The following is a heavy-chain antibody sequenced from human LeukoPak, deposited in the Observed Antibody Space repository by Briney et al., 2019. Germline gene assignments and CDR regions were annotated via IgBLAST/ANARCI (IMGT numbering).Heavy chain of an antibody. CDR2: IKEDGSEK. CDR3: ARTGGWAFDY. CDR1: GFSFSSYW. D-gene: IGHD6-19*01. V-gene: IGHV3-7*03. J-gene: IGHJ4*02. Sequence: PGGSLRLSCGASGFSFSSYWMSWVRQAPGKGLEWVANIKEDGSEKYYVDSVKGRFTMSRDNAKNSLYLQMNSLRAEDTAVYYCARTGGWAFDYWGQGTLVTVSS.